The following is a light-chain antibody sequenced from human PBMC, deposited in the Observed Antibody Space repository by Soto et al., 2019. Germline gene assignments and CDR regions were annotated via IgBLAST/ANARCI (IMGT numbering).Light chain of an antibody. CDR3: QQYNIYPLT. CDR2: AAS. J-gene: IGKJ4*01. CDR1: QDINSY. V-gene: IGKV1D-16*01. Sequence: DVQMTQSPSSLSASVGDRVTITCRASQDINSYLAWYQQKPGNAPKSLIYAASSLQTGVPSRFSGSESVTDFTLTISNLQPEDSATYYRQQYNIYPLTFGGGTKVEIK.